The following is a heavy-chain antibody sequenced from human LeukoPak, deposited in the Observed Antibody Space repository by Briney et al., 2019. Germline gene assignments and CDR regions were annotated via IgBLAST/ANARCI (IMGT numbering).Heavy chain of an antibody. CDR1: GFTFSTYT. Sequence: GGSLRLSCAAPGFTFSTYTMSWVRQAPGKGPEWVSGISGSGSGTHSADSVKGRFTISRDNPKNTLYLQMNSLRAEDTAVYYCAKGHYYDSGDFYYDWYFELWGRGTLVTVSS. D-gene: IGHD3-22*01. CDR2: ISGSGSGT. CDR3: AKGHYYDSGDFYYDWYFEL. J-gene: IGHJ2*01. V-gene: IGHV3-23*01.